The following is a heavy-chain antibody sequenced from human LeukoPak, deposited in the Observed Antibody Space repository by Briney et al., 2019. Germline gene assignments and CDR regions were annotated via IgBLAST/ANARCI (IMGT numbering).Heavy chain of an antibody. CDR3: AKPHVRFQIVVVWPFDY. V-gene: IGHV3-23*01. J-gene: IGHJ4*02. CDR2: ISASGGST. D-gene: IGHD3-22*01. Sequence: QPGGSLRLSCAASGFTLSSYAMSWVRQAPGKGLEWVSSISASGGSTNYADSVKGRFTISRDNAKNSLYLQMNSLRVEDTAVYYCAKPHVRFQIVVVWPFDYWGQGTLVTVSS. CDR1: GFTLSSYA.